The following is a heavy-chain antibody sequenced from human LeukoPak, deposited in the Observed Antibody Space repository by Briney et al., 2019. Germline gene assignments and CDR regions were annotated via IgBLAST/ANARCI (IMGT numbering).Heavy chain of an antibody. CDR1: GFTFSSYG. CDR2: IWYDGNDK. D-gene: IGHD3-10*01. CDR3: AKDPLQYGSGSYYFDY. V-gene: IGHV3-30*02. Sequence: GGSLRLSCAASGFTFSSYGMHWVRQAPGKGLEWVAFIWYDGNDKYYAGSVKGRFTISRDSSKNTLYLQMNSLRAEDTAVYYCAKDPLQYGSGSYYFDYWGQGTLVTVSS. J-gene: IGHJ4*02.